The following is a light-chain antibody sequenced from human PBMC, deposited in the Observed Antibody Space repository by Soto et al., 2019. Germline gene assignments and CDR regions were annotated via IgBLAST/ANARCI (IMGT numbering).Light chain of an antibody. Sequence: QSVLTQPPSASASPGQSVTISCTGTSSDVGGYDYVSWYQHHPGTAPKLMIYEVTKRPSGVPDRFSGSKSGNTASLTVSGLLPEDEADYYCASYAGGNQVFGTGTKVTVL. CDR2: EVT. CDR3: ASYAGGNQV. V-gene: IGLV2-8*01. CDR1: SSDVGGYDY. J-gene: IGLJ1*01.